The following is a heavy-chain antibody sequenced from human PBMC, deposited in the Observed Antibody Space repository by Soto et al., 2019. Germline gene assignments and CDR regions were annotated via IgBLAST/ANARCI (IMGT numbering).Heavy chain of an antibody. CDR2: IYYLGNT. D-gene: IGHD5-18*01. V-gene: IGHV4-61*08. J-gene: IGHJ5*02. CDR1: GGSVSSGDYY. CDR3: ARIPVDTAMIYWLDP. Sequence: PSETLSLTCTVSGGSVSSGDYYWSWIRQPPGKGLEWIGNIYYLGNTNYNPSLKSRVTVSLDTSKNLFSLRLTSVTAADTAVYYCARIPVDTAMIYWLDPWGQGTLVTVSS.